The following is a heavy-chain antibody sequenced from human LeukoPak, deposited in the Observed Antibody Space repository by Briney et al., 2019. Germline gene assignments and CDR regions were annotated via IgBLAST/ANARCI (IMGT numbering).Heavy chain of an antibody. D-gene: IGHD2-2*01. V-gene: IGHV3-7*03. CDR3: ARDRSLYCSSTSCYFYYYYYYGMDV. J-gene: IGHJ6*04. CDR1: GFTFSSYW. CDR2: IKQDGSEK. Sequence: QSGGSLRLSCAASGFTFSSYWMSWVRQAPGKGLEGVANIKQDGSEKYYVDSVKGRYTISRDNAKNSLYLQMNSLRAEDTAVYYCARDRSLYCSSTSCYFYYYYYYGMDVWGKGTTVTVSS.